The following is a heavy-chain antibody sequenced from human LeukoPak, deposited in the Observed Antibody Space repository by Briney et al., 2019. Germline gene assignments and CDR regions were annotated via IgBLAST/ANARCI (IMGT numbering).Heavy chain of an antibody. CDR1: GGSISSGDYY. CDR3: ARVADYYDSSGYHAFDI. J-gene: IGHJ3*02. Sequence: SETLSLTCTVSGGSISSGDYYWSWIRQPPGKGLEWIGYIYYSGSTYYNPSLKSRVTISVDTSKNQFSLKLSSVTAADTAVYYCARVADYYDSSGYHAFDIWGQGTMVTVSS. V-gene: IGHV4-30-4*01. CDR2: IYYSGST. D-gene: IGHD3-22*01.